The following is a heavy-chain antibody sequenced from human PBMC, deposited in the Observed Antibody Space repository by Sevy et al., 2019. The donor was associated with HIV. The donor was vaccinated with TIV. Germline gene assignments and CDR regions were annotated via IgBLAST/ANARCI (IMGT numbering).Heavy chain of an antibody. CDR1: GFTFDKYA. CDR3: AKSSFLPAAGNAYYFDY. D-gene: IGHD6-25*01. J-gene: IGHJ4*02. Sequence: GGSLRLSCTASGFTFDKYAMHWVRQAPGKGLEWVSGITWNSVILGYADSVKGRFTISRDNARNSLYLEMKSLRVEDTALYYCAKSSFLPAAGNAYYFDYWGQGTLVTVSS. V-gene: IGHV3-9*01. CDR2: ITWNSVIL.